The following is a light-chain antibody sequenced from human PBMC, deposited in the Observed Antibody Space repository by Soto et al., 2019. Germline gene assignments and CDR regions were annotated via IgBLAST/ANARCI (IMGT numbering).Light chain of an antibody. J-gene: IGLJ1*01. CDR1: SSNIGTSS. Sequence: QSVLTQPHSASGTPGQRVTISCSGSSSNIGTSSVHWFQQLPGTAPKLLISTTNQRPSGVPERFSGSKSGTSASLAISGLQSEDEADDYGAAWDDSLNGHVFRTGTMVTV. CDR3: AAWDDSLNGHV. V-gene: IGLV1-44*01. CDR2: TTN.